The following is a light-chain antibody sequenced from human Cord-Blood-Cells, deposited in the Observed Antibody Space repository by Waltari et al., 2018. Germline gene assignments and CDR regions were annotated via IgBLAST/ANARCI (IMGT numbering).Light chain of an antibody. V-gene: IGKV4-1*01. J-gene: IGKJ1*01. Sequence: DIMMTQSPDSLPVSLGERATSTCKSSQSVLCISNNKNYLPWYQQKPGQPPKLLIYWASTRESGVPDRFSGSGSGTDFTLTISGLQAEDVAVYYCQQYYSTPLTFGQGTKVEIK. CDR1: QSVLCISNNKNY. CDR2: WAS. CDR3: QQYYSTPLT.